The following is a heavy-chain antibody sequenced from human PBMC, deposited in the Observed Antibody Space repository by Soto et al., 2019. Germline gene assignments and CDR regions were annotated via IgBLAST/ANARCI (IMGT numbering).Heavy chain of an antibody. D-gene: IGHD4-4*01. CDR1: GFTFSSYG. J-gene: IGHJ6*02. CDR2: ISYDGSNK. Sequence: PGGSLRLSCAASGFTFSSYGMHWVRQAPGKGLEWVAVISYDGSNKYYADSVKGRFTISRDNSKNTLYLQMNSLRAEDTAVYYCAKEGYSNYFDYYGMDVWGQGTTVTVS. CDR3: AKEGYSNYFDYYGMDV. V-gene: IGHV3-30*18.